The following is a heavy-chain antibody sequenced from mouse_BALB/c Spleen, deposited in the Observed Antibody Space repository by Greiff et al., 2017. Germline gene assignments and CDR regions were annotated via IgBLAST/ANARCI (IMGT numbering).Heavy chain of an antibody. D-gene: IGHD3-2*01. CDR1: GFTFSSYA. Sequence: EVMLVESGGGLVKPGGSLKLSCAASGFTFSSYAMSWVRQSPEKRLEWVPGISSGGSYTYYPDTVTGRFTISRDNAKNTLYLEMSSLRSEDTAMYDCERGADSSGYGFAYWGQGTLVTVSA. CDR3: ERGADSSGYGFAY. V-gene: IGHV5-9-4*01. CDR2: ISSGGSYT. J-gene: IGHJ3*01.